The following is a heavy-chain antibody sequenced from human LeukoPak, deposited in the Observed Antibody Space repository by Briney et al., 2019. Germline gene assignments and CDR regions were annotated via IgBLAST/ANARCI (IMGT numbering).Heavy chain of an antibody. CDR3: AHRHHSSSWYGDSFDP. J-gene: IGHJ5*02. Sequence: SGPTLVKPTQTLTLTCTFSGFSLSTSGVGVGWIRQPPGKALEWLALIYWNDDKRYSPSLKSRLTITKDTSKNQVVLTMTNMDPVDTATYYCAHRHHSSSWYGDSFDPWGQGTLVTVSS. D-gene: IGHD6-13*01. V-gene: IGHV2-5*01. CDR2: IYWNDDK. CDR1: GFSLSTSGVG.